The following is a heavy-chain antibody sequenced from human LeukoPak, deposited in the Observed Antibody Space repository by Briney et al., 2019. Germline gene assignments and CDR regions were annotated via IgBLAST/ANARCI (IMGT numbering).Heavy chain of an antibody. V-gene: IGHV4-38-2*02. J-gene: IGHJ3*02. CDR1: GYSISSGYY. D-gene: IGHD3-22*01. CDR3: AREGITMIKAPVAFDI. CDR2: IYHSGST. Sequence: NASETLSLTCTVSGYSISSGYYWGWIRQPPGKGLEWIGSIYHSGSTYYNPSLKSRVTISVDTSKNQFSLKLSSETAADTAVYYCAREGITMIKAPVAFDIWGQGTMVTVSS.